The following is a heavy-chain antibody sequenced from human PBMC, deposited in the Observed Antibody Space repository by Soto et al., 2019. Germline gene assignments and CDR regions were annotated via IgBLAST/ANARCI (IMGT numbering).Heavy chain of an antibody. CDR1: GFTFSAYA. V-gene: IGHV3-23*01. Sequence: GGSLRLSCAASGFTFSAYAMSWVRQAPGKGLEWVSSINVDDSAYYADSVKGRFTISRDNAKNSLYLQMNSLRAEDTAVYYCARGHRLDGYFDYWGQGTLVTVSS. J-gene: IGHJ4*02. CDR3: ARGHRLDGYFDY. D-gene: IGHD6-19*01. CDR2: INVDDSA.